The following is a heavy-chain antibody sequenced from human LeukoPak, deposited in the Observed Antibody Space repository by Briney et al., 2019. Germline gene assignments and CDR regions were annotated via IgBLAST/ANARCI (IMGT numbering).Heavy chain of an antibody. CDR2: IYYSGST. CDR3: ATFGDMVRGVSDKDYYYYYMDV. D-gene: IGHD3-10*01. J-gene: IGHJ6*03. CDR1: GGSISSYY. Sequence: SETLSLTCTVSGGSISSYYWSWIRQPPGKGQEWIGYIYYSGSTNYNPSLKSRVTISVDTSKNQFSLKLSSVTAADTAVYYCATFGDMVRGVSDKDYYYYYMDVWGKGTTVTVSS. V-gene: IGHV4-59*01.